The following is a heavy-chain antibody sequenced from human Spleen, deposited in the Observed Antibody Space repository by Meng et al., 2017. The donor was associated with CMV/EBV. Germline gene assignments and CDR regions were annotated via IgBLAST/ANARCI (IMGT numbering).Heavy chain of an antibody. CDR1: GFTFSDHY. V-gene: IGHV3-72*01. Sequence: GGSLRLSCVVSGFTFSDHYMDWVRQAPGKGLEWVARSRNKLNSHTTEYAASVKGRFTISRDDSQNSLYLQMNSLKIEDAAVYYCARGHNSFDHWGQGTLVTVSS. CDR2: SRNKLNSHTT. J-gene: IGHJ4*02. CDR3: ARGHNSFDH.